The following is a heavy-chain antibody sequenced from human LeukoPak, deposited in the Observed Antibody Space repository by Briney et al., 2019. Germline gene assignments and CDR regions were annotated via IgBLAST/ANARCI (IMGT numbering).Heavy chain of an antibody. J-gene: IGHJ2*01. CDR1: SGSISSGGYY. CDR3: ARNYYDSSGYYSNYWYFDL. Sequence: PSETLSLTCTVSSGSISSGGYYWSWIRQHPGKGLEWIGYISYSGSTYYSPSLKSRVTISVDTSKNQFSLKLSSVTAADTAVYYCARNYYDSSGYYSNYWYFDLWGRGTLVTVSS. CDR2: ISYSGST. D-gene: IGHD3-22*01. V-gene: IGHV4-31*03.